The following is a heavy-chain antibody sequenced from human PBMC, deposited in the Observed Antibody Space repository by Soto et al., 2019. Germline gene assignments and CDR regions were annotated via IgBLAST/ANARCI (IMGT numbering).Heavy chain of an antibody. V-gene: IGHV3-33*01. CDR3: PRSACTVPSCSSCPVNSVVAV. CDR2: IWHDGSNK. Sequence: QVQLVESGGGVVQPGGSLRLSCTASGFTFNTYGIHWVRQAPGKGLEWVAIIWHDGSNKFHADSVKGRFTISRDNSKNTLSLQMTSLRSEDRPFSSCPRSACTVPSCSSCPVNSVVAVWGQGTTV. D-gene: IGHD2-15*01. CDR1: GFTFNTYG. J-gene: IGHJ6*02.